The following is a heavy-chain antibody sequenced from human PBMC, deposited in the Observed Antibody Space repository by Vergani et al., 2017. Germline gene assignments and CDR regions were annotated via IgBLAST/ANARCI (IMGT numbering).Heavy chain of an antibody. CDR1: GFTFDDYA. D-gene: IGHD6-19*01. CDR2: ISWNSGSI. CDR3: AKGLGYSSGWGLDY. V-gene: IGHV3-9*01. Sequence: EVQLVESGGGLVQPGRSLRLSCAASGFTFDDYAMHWVRQAPGKGLEWVSGISWNSGSIGYADSVKGRVTISRDNAKNSLYLQMNSLRAEDTALYYCAKGLGYSSGWGLDYWGQGTLVTVSS. J-gene: IGHJ4*02.